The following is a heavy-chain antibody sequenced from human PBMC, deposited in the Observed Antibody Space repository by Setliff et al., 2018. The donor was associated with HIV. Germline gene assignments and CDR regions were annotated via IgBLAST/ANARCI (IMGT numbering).Heavy chain of an antibody. J-gene: IGHJ3*02. CDR1: GYTLTELS. Sequence: ASVKISCKVSGYTLTELSRHWVRQAPGKGLEWMGGFDPEDGNTIYAQKFQGRVTMTADTSTDTAYMELSSLRSEDTAVYYCATVSHTNVAAHDAFDIWGQGTMVTV. CDR2: FDPEDGNT. V-gene: IGHV1-24*01. CDR3: ATVSHTNVAAHDAFDI. D-gene: IGHD6-19*01.